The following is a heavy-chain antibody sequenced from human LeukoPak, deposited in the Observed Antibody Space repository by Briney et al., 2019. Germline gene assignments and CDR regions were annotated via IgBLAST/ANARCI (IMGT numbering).Heavy chain of an antibody. J-gene: IGHJ4*02. CDR3: ATDRLTVGALGIVY. Sequence: GGSLRLSCAASGFIFTNAWMTWVRQAPGKGLEWVGRIKSKSDGGTTDYAAPVKGRFTISRNDSKKTLYLQMNSLKTEDTAVYYCATDRLTVGALGIVYWGQGTLVTVSS. CDR2: IKSKSDGGTT. CDR1: GFIFTNAW. V-gene: IGHV3-15*05. D-gene: IGHD1-26*01.